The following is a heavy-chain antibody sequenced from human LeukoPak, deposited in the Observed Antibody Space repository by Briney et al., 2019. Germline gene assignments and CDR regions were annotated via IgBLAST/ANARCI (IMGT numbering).Heavy chain of an antibody. V-gene: IGHV3-23*01. CDR1: KVTFSDYA. D-gene: IGHD3/OR15-3a*01. CDR3: AKGTGINHYHWIDP. Sequence: GGSLRLSCAASKVTFSDYAMNWVRQAPGKGLEWVSGISGSGGNTYYADSVKGRFTISRDNSKNTLYLQMNSLRAEDTALYYCAKGTGINHYHWIDPWGQGTQGTVSS. J-gene: IGHJ5*02. CDR2: ISGSGGNT.